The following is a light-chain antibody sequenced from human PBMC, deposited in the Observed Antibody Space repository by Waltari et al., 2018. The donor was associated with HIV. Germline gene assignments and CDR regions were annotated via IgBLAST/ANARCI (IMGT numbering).Light chain of an antibody. CDR3: QHLKTYPIT. V-gene: IGKV1-9*01. Sequence: DIQLTQSPSFLSASIGDRVTITCRASQDISRLLPMYQQKPGKPPKLLIYTASTLQSGVPSRFSGSGSGTEFTLTISSLEPEDFATYCCQHLKTYPITFGQGTRLDIE. CDR1: QDISRL. CDR2: TAS. J-gene: IGKJ5*01.